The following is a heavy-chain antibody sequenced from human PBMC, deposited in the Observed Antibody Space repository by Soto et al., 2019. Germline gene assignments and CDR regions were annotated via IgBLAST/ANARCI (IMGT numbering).Heavy chain of an antibody. CDR1: GFNFSDYY. CDR3: ARPVWSGSQALET. CDR2: IGSSGSTK. J-gene: IGHJ5*01. D-gene: IGHD3-3*01. Sequence: GGSLRLSCAASGFNFSDYYMSWIRQAPGKGLEWVSYIGSSGSTKYYVDSVKGRFTISRDNAKNSLYLQMNSLRAEDTAVYYCARPVWSGSQALETWGHGTLVTVSS. V-gene: IGHV3-11*01.